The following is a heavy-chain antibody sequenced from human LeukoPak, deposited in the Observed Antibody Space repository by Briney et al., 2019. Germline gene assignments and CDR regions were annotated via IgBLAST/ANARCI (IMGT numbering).Heavy chain of an antibody. Sequence: GGSLRLSCAASGFTVSSSYMSWVRQAPGKGLEWVSVIYSGGSTYHADSVKGRFTISRDNSKNTLYLQVNSLRAEDTAVYYCAREVVVVGAAGGGFDCWGQGTLVTVSS. CDR3: AREVVVVGAAGGGFDC. J-gene: IGHJ4*02. D-gene: IGHD1-26*01. CDR2: IYSGGST. CDR1: GFTVSSSY. V-gene: IGHV3-53*01.